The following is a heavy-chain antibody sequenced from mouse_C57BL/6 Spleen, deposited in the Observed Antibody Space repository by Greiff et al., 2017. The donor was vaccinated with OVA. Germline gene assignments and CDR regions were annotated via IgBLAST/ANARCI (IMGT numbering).Heavy chain of an antibody. CDR1: GYTFTSYW. CDR2: IDPSDSET. Sequence: QVQLQQPGAELVRPGSSVKLSCKASGYTFTSYWMHWVKQRPIQGLEWIGNIDPSDSETHYNQKFKDKATLTVDKSSSTAYMQLSSLTSEDSAVYYWARLGTTVVAPFDVWGTGPPVTVSS. CDR3: ARLGTTVVAPFDV. J-gene: IGHJ1*03. D-gene: IGHD1-1*01. V-gene: IGHV1-52*01.